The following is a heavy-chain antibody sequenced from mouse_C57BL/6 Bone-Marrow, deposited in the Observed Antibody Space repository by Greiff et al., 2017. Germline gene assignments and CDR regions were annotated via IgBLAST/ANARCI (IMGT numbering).Heavy chain of an antibody. J-gene: IGHJ3*01. Sequence: VKLVESGAELARPGASVKMSCKASGYTFTSYTMHWVKQRPGQGLEWIGYINPSSGYTKYNQKFKDKATLTADKSSSTAYMQLSSLTSEDSAVYYCARRSLAFAYWGQGTLVTVSA. CDR2: INPSSGYT. CDR1: GYTFTSYT. CDR3: ARRSLAFAY. V-gene: IGHV1-4*01.